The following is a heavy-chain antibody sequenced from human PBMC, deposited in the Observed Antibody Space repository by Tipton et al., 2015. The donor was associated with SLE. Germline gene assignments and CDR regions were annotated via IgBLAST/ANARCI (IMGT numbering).Heavy chain of an antibody. V-gene: IGHV3-30*04. Sequence: SLRLSCAASGFPFSSYAMHWVRQTPGKGLEWVAVISYDGSNKDYTDSVKGRFTISRDNSKNTLYLQMNSLTTEDTAVYYCARGGFGVVIIPFDYWGQGSLVTVSS. CDR1: GFPFSSYA. D-gene: IGHD3-3*01. J-gene: IGHJ4*02. CDR3: ARGGFGVVIIPFDY. CDR2: ISYDGSNK.